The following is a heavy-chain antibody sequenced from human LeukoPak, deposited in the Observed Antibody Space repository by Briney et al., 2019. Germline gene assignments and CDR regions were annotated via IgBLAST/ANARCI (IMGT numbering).Heavy chain of an antibody. V-gene: IGHV3-33*01. CDR2: IWYDGRNI. Sequence: PGRSLRLSCAASGFTLSTYVMNWVRQAPGKGLEWVAVIWYDGRNIYYADSVKGRFTISRDIFKNTLYLQMNTLRAEDSAVYYCARKSTAWEFDYWGQGTLVTVSS. D-gene: IGHD1-26*01. CDR3: ARKSTAWEFDY. CDR1: GFTLSTYV. J-gene: IGHJ4*02.